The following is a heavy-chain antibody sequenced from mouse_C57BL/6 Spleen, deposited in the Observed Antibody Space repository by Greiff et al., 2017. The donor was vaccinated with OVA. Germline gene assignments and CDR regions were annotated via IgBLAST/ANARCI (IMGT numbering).Heavy chain of an antibody. CDR2: IDPSDSET. D-gene: IGHD4-1*01. J-gene: IGHJ3*01. CDR1: GYTFTSYW. V-gene: IGHV1-52*01. CDR3: ASGGELGHAWFAY. Sequence: VQLQQPGAELVRPGSSVKLSCKASGYTFTSYWMHWVKQRPIQGLEWIGNIDPSDSETHFNQQFKDKATLTVDKSSSTAYMQLSSLTSEDSAVDYCASGGELGHAWFAYWGQGTLVTVSA.